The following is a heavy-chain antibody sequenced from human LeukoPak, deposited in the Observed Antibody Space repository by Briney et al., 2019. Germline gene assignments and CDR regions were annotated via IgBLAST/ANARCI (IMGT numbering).Heavy chain of an antibody. J-gene: IGHJ6*03. CDR3: ARHPGDYCDYMDV. D-gene: IGHD3-10*01. CDR2: IYYSGST. Sequence: PSETLSLTCTVSGGSISSTNYYWGWIRQPPGTGLEWIGSIYYSGSTYYNPSLKSRVTISVDTSKNQFSLKLSSVTAADTAVYYCARHPGDYCDYMDVWGKGTTVTVSS. V-gene: IGHV4-39*01. CDR1: GGSISSTNYY.